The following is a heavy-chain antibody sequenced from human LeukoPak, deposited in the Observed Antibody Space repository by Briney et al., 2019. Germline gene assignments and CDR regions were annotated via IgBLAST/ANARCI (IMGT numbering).Heavy chain of an antibody. CDR2: IYPDDSDT. V-gene: IGHV5-51*01. CDR3: ARQRSTAYYDSSGLPYDAFDI. CDR1: GYSFTTYW. D-gene: IGHD3-22*01. J-gene: IGHJ3*02. Sequence: GESLKISCKGSGYSFTTYWIGWVRPMPGKGLEWMGIIYPDDSDTRYSPSFQGQVTISADKSISTAYLQWSSLKASDTAMYYCARQRSTAYYDSSGLPYDAFDIWGQGTMVNVSS.